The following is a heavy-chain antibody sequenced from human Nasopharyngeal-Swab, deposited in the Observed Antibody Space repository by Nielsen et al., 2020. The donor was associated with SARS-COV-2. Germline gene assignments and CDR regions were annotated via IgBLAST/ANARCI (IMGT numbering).Heavy chain of an antibody. D-gene: IGHD3-10*01. CDR3: TRDSSRGVLSHYYGLDI. J-gene: IGHJ6*02. CDR2: VRSYAYGGTG. V-gene: IGHV3-49*04. Sequence: GESLKISCRTSGFSFGDYAVSWVRQAPGTGLEWLGFVRSYAYGGTGRYAASVQGRFTMSRDDSEGTAYLQMDSLKVEDTGVYYCTRDSSRGVLSHYYGLDIWGQGTTVTVSS. CDR1: GFSFGDYA.